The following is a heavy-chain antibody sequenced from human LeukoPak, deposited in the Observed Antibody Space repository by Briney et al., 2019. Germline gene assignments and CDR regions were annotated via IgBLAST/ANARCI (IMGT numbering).Heavy chain of an antibody. CDR3: ATESGTYSGTCFDY. CDR2: ISSSSNTI. D-gene: IGHD1-26*01. CDR1: GFTFSSYN. Sequence: GGSLRLSCAASGFTFSSYNMNWVRQAPGKGLEWVSYISSSSNTIYYADSVKGRFTISRDNAKNSPYLQMNSLRAEDTAVYYCATESGTYSGTCFDYWGQGTLVTVSS. J-gene: IGHJ4*02. V-gene: IGHV3-48*01.